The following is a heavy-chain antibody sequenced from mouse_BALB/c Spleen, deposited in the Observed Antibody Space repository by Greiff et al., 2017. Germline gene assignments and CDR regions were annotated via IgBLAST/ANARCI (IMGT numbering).Heavy chain of an antibody. D-gene: IGHD2-4*01. J-gene: IGHJ4*01. CDR1: GYTFTSYT. V-gene: IGHV1-4*02. CDR3: ARSYYDYDDAMDY. CDR2: INPSSGYT. Sequence: QVQLQQSAAELARPGASVKMSCKASGYTFTSYTMHWVKQRPGQGLEWIGYINPSSGYTEYNQKFKDKTTLTADKSSSTAYMQLSSLTSEDSAVYYCARSYYDYDDAMDYWGQGTSVTVSS.